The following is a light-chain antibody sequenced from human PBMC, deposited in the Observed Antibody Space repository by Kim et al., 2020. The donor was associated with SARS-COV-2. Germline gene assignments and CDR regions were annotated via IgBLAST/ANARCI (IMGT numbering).Light chain of an antibody. Sequence: GQKAPISYAGSGPNIGSNTVNWYQQLPGTAPKLLIFTNGQRPSGVPDRFSGSKSGTSASLAISGLQSEDEADYYCAAWDDSLIGVVFGGGTQLTVL. CDR2: TNG. CDR1: GPNIGSNT. CDR3: AAWDDSLIGVV. V-gene: IGLV1-44*01. J-gene: IGLJ3*02.